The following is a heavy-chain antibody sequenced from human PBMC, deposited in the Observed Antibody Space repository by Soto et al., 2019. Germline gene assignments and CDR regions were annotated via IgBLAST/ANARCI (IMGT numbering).Heavy chain of an antibody. CDR1: GGSISSYY. J-gene: IGHJ4*02. Sequence: QVQLQESGPGLVKPSDTLSLSCTVSGGSISSYYWNWIRQPAGKGLEWIGRIYSSGATNYNPSLKSRVTMSTDTSTNHFSLRLTSVTPADTAVYYWAREHKVVNDVEFWGQGILVTVSS. D-gene: IGHD2-15*01. CDR2: IYSSGAT. CDR3: AREHKVVNDVEF. V-gene: IGHV4-4*07.